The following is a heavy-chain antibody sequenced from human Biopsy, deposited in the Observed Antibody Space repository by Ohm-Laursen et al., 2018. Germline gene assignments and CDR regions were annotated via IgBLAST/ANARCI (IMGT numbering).Heavy chain of an antibody. CDR1: GQTFSDYQ. Sequence: PGTLSLTCAVFGQTFSDYQRSWVRQPPGKGLEWIGQINQAGTTNYDPSLKSQVSISADASKYEFSLRLTYVTAADTAVYLCGNEVHGRDYWGLGAQVTVSS. CDR3: GNEVHGRDY. D-gene: IGHD2-15*01. V-gene: IGHV4-34*08. CDR2: INQAGTT. J-gene: IGHJ4*02.